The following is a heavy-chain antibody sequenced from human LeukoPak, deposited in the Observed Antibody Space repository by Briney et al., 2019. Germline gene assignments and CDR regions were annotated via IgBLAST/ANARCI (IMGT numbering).Heavy chain of an antibody. Sequence: PSETLSLTCTVSGGSISSYYWSWIRQPPGKGLEWIGYIYYSGSTNYNPSLKSRVTISVDTSKNQFSLKLNSVTAADTAVYYCARGSYYYYYMDVWGKGTTVTVSS. D-gene: IGHD2-15*01. V-gene: IGHV4-59*08. J-gene: IGHJ6*03. CDR2: IYYSGST. CDR3: ARGSYYYYYMDV. CDR1: GGSISSYY.